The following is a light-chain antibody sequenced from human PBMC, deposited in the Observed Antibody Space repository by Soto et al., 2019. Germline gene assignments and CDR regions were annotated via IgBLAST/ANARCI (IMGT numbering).Light chain of an antibody. Sequence: EIGLTQSPGTLSLSPAERATLSCRASQSLDNRHLAWYQHKPGQTPRVLIYGASNMATGIPVRVSGSWSGTDFPLTTSRLEPEGFDVYYCQQYSISKWTFGQGTKV. CDR1: QSLDNRH. CDR2: GAS. CDR3: QQYSISKWT. V-gene: IGKV3-20*01. J-gene: IGKJ1*01.